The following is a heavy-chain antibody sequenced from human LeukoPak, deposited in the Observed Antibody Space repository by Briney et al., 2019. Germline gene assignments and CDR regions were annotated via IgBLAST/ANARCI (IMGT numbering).Heavy chain of an antibody. J-gene: IGHJ5*02. V-gene: IGHV1-69*05. Sequence: GASVKVSCKASGGTFSSYAISWVRQAPGQGLEWMGGIIPIFGTANYAQKFQGRVTITTDESTSTAYMELSSLRSEDTAVYYCARAERYDRSGYPYNWFDPWGQGTLVTVSS. CDR2: IIPIFGTA. CDR1: GGTFSSYA. D-gene: IGHD3-22*01. CDR3: ARAERYDRSGYPYNWFDP.